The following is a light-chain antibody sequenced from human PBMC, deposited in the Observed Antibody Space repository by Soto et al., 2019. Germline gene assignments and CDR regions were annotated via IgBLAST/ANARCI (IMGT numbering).Light chain of an antibody. Sequence: QSALTQPASVSGSPGQSITISCTGTSSVVGNFNHVSWYQQHPDKAPKLMIYEGTKQPSGVSNRFSGSKSDNTASLTISGLQAEDEADYYCCSNADNSTYVFGSGTKVTVL. CDR3: CSNADNSTYV. J-gene: IGLJ1*01. CDR1: SSVVGNFNH. V-gene: IGLV2-23*01. CDR2: EGT.